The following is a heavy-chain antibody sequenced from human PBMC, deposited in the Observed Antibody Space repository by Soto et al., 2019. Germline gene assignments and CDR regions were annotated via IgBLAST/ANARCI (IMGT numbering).Heavy chain of an antibody. CDR2: ISWNSGSI. D-gene: IGHD6-13*01. CDR3: AKGVAAAGTPYYYYYMDV. J-gene: IGHJ6*03. V-gene: IGHV3-9*01. Sequence: GGSLRLSCAASGFTFDDYAMHWVRQAPGKGLEWVSGISWNSGSIGYADSVKGRFTISRDNAKNSLYLQMNSLRAEDTALYYCAKGVAAAGTPYYYYYMDVWGKGTTVTVSS. CDR1: GFTFDDYA.